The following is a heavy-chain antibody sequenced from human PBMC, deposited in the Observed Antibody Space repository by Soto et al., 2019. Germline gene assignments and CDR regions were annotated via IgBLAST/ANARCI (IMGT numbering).Heavy chain of an antibody. V-gene: IGHV3-66*01. CDR1: GLTVSSNY. D-gene: IGHD3-10*01. CDR2: IYSDGTT. CDR3: ATAAGLY. J-gene: IGHJ4*02. Sequence: EVQLVESGGGLVQPGGSLRLSCAASGLTVSSNYMSWVRQAPGKGLEWLSVIYSDGTTYYGDSVKGRFTISRDNSKNTLYLQMTSLRAEDTAVYYCATAAGLYWGQGTLVSVSS.